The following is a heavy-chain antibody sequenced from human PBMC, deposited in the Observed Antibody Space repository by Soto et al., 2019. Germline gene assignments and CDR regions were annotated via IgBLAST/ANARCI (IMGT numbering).Heavy chain of an antibody. D-gene: IGHD5-12*01. CDR2: ISTAGGT. Sequence: DVQLVETGGGLIQPGGSLRLSCAASGFTGPSTYMSWVRQAPGKGLEWVSTISTAGGTYHADSVEGRFSISRDNSKNSLYLQMNSLRDEDTAVYYCARDHGFGGYDYRGQGTLVTVSS. CDR1: GFTGPSTY. CDR3: ARDHGFGGYDY. V-gene: IGHV3-53*02. J-gene: IGHJ4*02.